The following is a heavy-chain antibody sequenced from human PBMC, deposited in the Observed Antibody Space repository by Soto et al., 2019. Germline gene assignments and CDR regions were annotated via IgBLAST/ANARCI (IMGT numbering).Heavy chain of an antibody. J-gene: IGHJ2*01. CDR1: ESAFSSYD. Sequence: GGSLRLSCEASESAFSSYDMHWVRQPTGKGLEWVSAIGTGGDTYYAFSVKGRFTIPRENAKNSLYLQMNSLGAGDTAVYYCAREGHSSNWNNWHFDLWGRGTLVTVSS. D-gene: IGHD6-13*01. CDR3: AREGHSSNWNNWHFDL. V-gene: IGHV3-13*01. CDR2: IGTGGDT.